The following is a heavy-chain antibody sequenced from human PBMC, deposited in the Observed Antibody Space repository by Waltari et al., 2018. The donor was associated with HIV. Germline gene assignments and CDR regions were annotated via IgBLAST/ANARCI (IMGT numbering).Heavy chain of an antibody. CDR2: INHSGST. CDR3: ARARLVSRGQYCSTTSCLPHYYYYYGMDV. J-gene: IGHJ6*02. D-gene: IGHD2-2*01. CDR1: GGSFSGSY. Sequence: QVQLRQWGAGLLKPSETLSLTCAVYGGSFSGSYWSWIRQPPGKGLEWVGEINHSGSTNYNPSLTSRVTISVDTSKNQFSLRLTSGSAADTAVFYWARARLVSRGQYCSTTSCLPHYYYYYGMDVWGQGTTVTVSS. V-gene: IGHV4-34*01.